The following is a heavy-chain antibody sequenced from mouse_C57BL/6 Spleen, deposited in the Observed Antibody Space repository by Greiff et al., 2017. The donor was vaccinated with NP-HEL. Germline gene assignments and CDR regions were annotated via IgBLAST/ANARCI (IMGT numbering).Heavy chain of an antibody. CDR1: GFTFSDYG. CDR2: ICSGGSTI. CDR3: ASDFITTVVAGGY. V-gene: IGHV5-17*01. Sequence: EVQVVESGGGLVKPGGSLKLSCAASGFTFSDYGMHWVRQAPEKGLEWVAYICSGGSTIYYADKLKGRFTISEDKAKNTLFLQMTSLRSEDTALYYCASDFITTVVAGGYWGQGTTLTVSS. D-gene: IGHD1-1*01. J-gene: IGHJ2*01.